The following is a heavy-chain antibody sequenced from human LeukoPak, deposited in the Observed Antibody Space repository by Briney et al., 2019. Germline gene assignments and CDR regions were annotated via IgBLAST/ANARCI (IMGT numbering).Heavy chain of an antibody. Sequence: GGSLRLSCAAFGFTFSSYGMHWVRQAPGKGLEWVAVISYDGSNKYYADSVKGRFTISRDNSRNTLYLQMNSLRAEDTAVYYCAKGVPHTHYDYGDYFQHWGQGTLVTVSS. CDR3: AKGVPHTHYDYGDYFQH. J-gene: IGHJ1*01. CDR2: ISYDGSNK. CDR1: GFTFSSYG. V-gene: IGHV3-30*18. D-gene: IGHD4-17*01.